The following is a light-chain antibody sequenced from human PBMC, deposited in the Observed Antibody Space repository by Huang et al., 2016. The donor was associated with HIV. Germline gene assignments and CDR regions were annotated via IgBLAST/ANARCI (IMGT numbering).Light chain of an antibody. CDR2: GAS. CDR1: QSVSDRY. Sequence: EIVLTQSPGTLPLSPGERATLYCRASQSVSDRYLAWYQQKAGQAPRLLIYGASIRATGIPDRFSGSGSGTDFTLTITRLEPEDFAVYYCQQYGGSPYTFGQGTKLEIK. V-gene: IGKV3-20*01. CDR3: QQYGGSPYT. J-gene: IGKJ2*01.